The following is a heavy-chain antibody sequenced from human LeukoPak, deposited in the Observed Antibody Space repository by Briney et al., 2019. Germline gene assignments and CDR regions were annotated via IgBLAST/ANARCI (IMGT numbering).Heavy chain of an antibody. D-gene: IGHD2-2*01. Sequence: PSETLSLTCTVSGYSISSGYYWGWIRQPPGKGLEWIGSIYHSGSTYYNPSLKSRVTISVDTSKNQFSLKLSSVTAADTAVYYCAREEMGVPAANPYYYYYYMDVWSKGTTVTVSS. V-gene: IGHV4-38-2*02. CDR2: IYHSGST. J-gene: IGHJ6*03. CDR1: GYSISSGYY. CDR3: AREEMGVPAANPYYYYYYMDV.